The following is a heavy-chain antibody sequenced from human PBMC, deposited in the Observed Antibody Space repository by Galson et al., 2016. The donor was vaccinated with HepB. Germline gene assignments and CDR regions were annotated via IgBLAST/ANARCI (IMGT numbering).Heavy chain of an antibody. V-gene: IGHV3-15*01. J-gene: IGHJ4*02. CDR3: RLAVTPQGLES. Sequence: SLRLSCAASGFSFNQVWMSWVRQAPGKGLEWVGRIKSKSDGTTDNAAAVKDRFSISRDASKNTLYLQMNSLKTEDTAMYYCRLAVTPQGLESWGQGTLVTVSS. CDR2: IKSKSDGTT. CDR1: GFSFNQVW. D-gene: IGHD2-21*02.